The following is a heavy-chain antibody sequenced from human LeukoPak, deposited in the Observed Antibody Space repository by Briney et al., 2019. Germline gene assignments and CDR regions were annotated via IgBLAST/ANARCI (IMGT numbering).Heavy chain of an antibody. D-gene: IGHD3-10*01. J-gene: IGHJ4*02. CDR2: FSSDGSST. CDR3: VKALKYYGSGRGLADS. Sequence: PVVPLRRTCSASGCSFSSTSMYWVRQAPGKGLKYVTAFSSDGSSTFYADSVKGRFTISRDNSKNMLYLQMSSLRADDTAVYYCVKALKYYGSGRGLADSWGQGILVTVSS. V-gene: IGHV3-64D*06. CDR1: GCSFSSTS.